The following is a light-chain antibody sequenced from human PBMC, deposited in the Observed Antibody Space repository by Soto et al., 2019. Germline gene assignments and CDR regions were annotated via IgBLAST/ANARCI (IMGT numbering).Light chain of an antibody. CDR1: QGISNY. V-gene: IGKV1-27*01. CDR3: QQYKGYSWT. J-gene: IGKJ1*01. Sequence: DIQMTQSPSSLSASVGDRVTITCRTSQGISNYLAWYQQKSGKSPKLLIYLASTLRSGVSSRFSGSRSGTDFTLTISSLQPEDVATYYCQQYKGYSWTFGQGTKV. CDR2: LAS.